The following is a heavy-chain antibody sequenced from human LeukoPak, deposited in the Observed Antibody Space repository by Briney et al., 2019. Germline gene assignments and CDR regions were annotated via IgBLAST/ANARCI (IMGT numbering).Heavy chain of an antibody. V-gene: IGHV1-18*01. CDR2: ISAFKGNT. Sequence: ASVKVSSTASGYTFTSPSISWVRRAPGQGLEWMGWISAFKGNTNYAQKLQGRVTMTTDTSTSTAYMELRSLRSDDTAVYYCARVNGCSGGSCGWFDPWGQGTLVTVSS. D-gene: IGHD2-15*01. CDR1: GYTFTSPS. CDR3: ARVNGCSGGSCGWFDP. J-gene: IGHJ5*02.